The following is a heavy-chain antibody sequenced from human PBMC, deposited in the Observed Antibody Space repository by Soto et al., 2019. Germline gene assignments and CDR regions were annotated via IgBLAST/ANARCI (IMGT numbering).Heavy chain of an antibody. J-gene: IGHJ6*02. CDR1: GGTFSSSA. D-gene: IGHD3-3*01. CDR3: ARGVRAKSDFLGYYYYGMDV. V-gene: IGHV1-69*12. Sequence: QVQLVQYGAEGKKPGSSVMVSCKASGGTFSSSAISWVRQAPGQGLERMGGNIPILDTANYAQEFQGRVTITADESTSTAYMELSSLRSEDTAVYYCARGVRAKSDFLGYYYYGMDVWGQGTTVTVSS. CDR2: NIPILDTA.